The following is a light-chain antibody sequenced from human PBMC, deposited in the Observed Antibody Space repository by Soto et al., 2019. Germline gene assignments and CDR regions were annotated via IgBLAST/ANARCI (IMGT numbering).Light chain of an antibody. CDR1: QSISSW. V-gene: IGKV1-5*01. J-gene: IGKJ5*01. Sequence: DIQMTQSPSTLSASVGDRVTITCRASQSISSWLAWYQQKPGKAPKLLIYDASSLESGVPSRFSGSGSGTDFTLTISSLQPEDVATYYCQKYYSGPLFGQGTRLEIK. CDR2: DAS. CDR3: QKYYSGPL.